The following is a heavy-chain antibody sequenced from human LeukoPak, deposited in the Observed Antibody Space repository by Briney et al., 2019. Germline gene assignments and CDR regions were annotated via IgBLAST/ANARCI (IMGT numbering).Heavy chain of an antibody. V-gene: IGHV4-59*11. D-gene: IGHD2-15*01. CDR1: GASIGSHY. Sequence: PSETLSLTCSVSGASIGSHYWTWIRQPPGKGLEWIGYILYSGITKYNPSLKSRVTLSVDTSKNQFSLKLNSVTAADTVVYFCAADGGFGGFGNWGQGTLVIVSS. CDR3: AADGGFGGFGN. J-gene: IGHJ4*02. CDR2: ILYSGIT.